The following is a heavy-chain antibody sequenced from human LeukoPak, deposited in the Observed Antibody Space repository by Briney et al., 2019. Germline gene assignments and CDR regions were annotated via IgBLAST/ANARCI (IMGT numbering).Heavy chain of an antibody. CDR1: GFTFSSYS. D-gene: IGHD1-26*01. CDR3: ARVDGSSRGAFDI. V-gene: IGHV3-21*01. CDR2: ISSSSSYI. Sequence: GGSLRLSCAASGFTFSSYSMNWVRQAPGKGLEWVSSISSSSSYIYYADSVKGRFTISRDNAKNPLYLQMNSLRAEDTAVYYCARVDGSSRGAFDIWGQGTMVTVSS. J-gene: IGHJ3*02.